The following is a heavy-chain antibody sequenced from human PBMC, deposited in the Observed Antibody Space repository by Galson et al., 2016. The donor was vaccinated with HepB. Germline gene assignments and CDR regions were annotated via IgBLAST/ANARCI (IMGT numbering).Heavy chain of an antibody. V-gene: IGHV3-21*05. CDR3: AREGDPGRQLVRRSSFDY. CDR2: ISSSSFI. D-gene: IGHD6-6*01. J-gene: IGHJ4*02. CDR1: GFTFSSYS. Sequence: SLRLSCAASGFTFSSYSMNWVRQAPGKGLEWVSYISSSSFIYYADSVKGRFTISRDNAKNSLYLQMNSLRAEDTAVYYCAREGDPGRQLVRRSSFDYWGQGTLVTVSS.